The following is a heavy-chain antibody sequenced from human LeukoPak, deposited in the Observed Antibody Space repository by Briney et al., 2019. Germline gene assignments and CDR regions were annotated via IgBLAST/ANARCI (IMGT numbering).Heavy chain of an antibody. V-gene: IGHV1-18*04. CDR3: ARDSGGIGDSGFFDY. J-gene: IGHJ4*02. D-gene: IGHD4-17*01. Sequence: GASVKVSCKASGYSFTSYGFSWVRQAPGQGLEGMGWISAYNGKTNDARNLQGRVTMTRHTSTSTAHMKLRSLRPDDTAVYYCARDSGGIGDSGFFDYWGQGTLVTVSS. CDR2: ISAYNGKT. CDR1: GYSFTSYG.